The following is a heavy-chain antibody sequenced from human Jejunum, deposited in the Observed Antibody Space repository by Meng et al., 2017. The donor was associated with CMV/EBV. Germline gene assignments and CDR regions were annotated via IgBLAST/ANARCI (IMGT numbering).Heavy chain of an antibody. CDR3: ARGYSSGWYYFHY. J-gene: IGHJ4*02. CDR2: IDNRGST. CDR1: GGTIRIGDFC. D-gene: IGHD6-19*01. V-gene: IGHV4-30-4*01. Sequence: PLQESGPGLVRPSLTLSLTCTASGGTIRIGDFCWSWIRQPPGKGLEWIGYIDNRGSTYYNPSLTSRVTVSMDTSKNQFSLKLTSVTAADTAVYYCARGYSSGWYYFHYWGQGTLVTVSS.